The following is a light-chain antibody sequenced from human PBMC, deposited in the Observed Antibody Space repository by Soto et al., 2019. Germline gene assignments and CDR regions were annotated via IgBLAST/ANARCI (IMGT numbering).Light chain of an antibody. CDR3: QQYDSSGWT. J-gene: IGKJ1*01. V-gene: IGKV3-20*01. Sequence: EIVLTQSPGTLSVSPGERATLSCRASQSVSSTNLAWYQQTPGQAPRLLIYGTSTRDGGIPARFRGSGSGTDFTLTINRLEPEDFAVYYCQQYDSSGWTFGQGTKVEIK. CDR2: GTS. CDR1: QSVSSTN.